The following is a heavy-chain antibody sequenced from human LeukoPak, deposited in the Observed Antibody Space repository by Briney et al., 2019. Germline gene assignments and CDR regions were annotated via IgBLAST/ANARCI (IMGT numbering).Heavy chain of an antibody. Sequence: PSETLSLTCTVSGGSISSYYWSWIRQPPGKGLEWIGYIYYSGSTNYNPSLKSRVTISVDTSKNQFSLKLSSVTAADTAVYYCARDLDGSGAFDIWGQGTMVTVSS. CDR3: ARDLDGSGAFDI. CDR2: IYYSGST. J-gene: IGHJ3*02. V-gene: IGHV4-59*01. D-gene: IGHD6-19*01. CDR1: GGSISSYY.